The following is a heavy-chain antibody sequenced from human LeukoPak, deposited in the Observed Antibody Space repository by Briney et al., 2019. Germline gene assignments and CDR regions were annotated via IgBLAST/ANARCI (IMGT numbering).Heavy chain of an antibody. J-gene: IGHJ6*02. CDR1: GFTFSNYN. CDR3: ARASAPTIYYYYGMDV. V-gene: IGHV3-21*01. CDR2: ISSTSSYI. Sequence: PGGSLRLSCAASGFTFSNYNFYWVRQAPGKGLEWVSSISSTSSYIYYADSVKGRFTISRDNAKNSLYLQMNSLRAEDTAVYYCARASAPTIYYYYGMDVWGQGTTVTVSS.